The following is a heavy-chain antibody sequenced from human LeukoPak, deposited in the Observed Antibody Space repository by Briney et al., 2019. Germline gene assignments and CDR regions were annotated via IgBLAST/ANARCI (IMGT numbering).Heavy chain of an antibody. D-gene: IGHD5-18*01. CDR3: ARDRGTAMERGSDY. CDR2: ISSSSSYI. CDR1: GFTFSSYS. J-gene: IGHJ4*02. V-gene: IGHV3-21*01. Sequence: AGGSLRLSCAASGFTFSSYSMNWVRQAPGKGLEWVSSISSSSSYIYYADSVKGRFTISRDNAKNSLYLQMNSLRAEDTAVYYCARDRGTAMERGSDYWGQGTLVTVSS.